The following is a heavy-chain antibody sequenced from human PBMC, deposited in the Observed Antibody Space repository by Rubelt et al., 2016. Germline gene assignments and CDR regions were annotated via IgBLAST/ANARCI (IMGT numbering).Heavy chain of an antibody. D-gene: IGHD3-3*01. CDR2: IDHSHSYN. CDR1: GYSFTSYW. V-gene: IGHV5-10-1*03. Sequence: EVQLVQSGAEVKKPGESLRISCKGSGYSFTSYWISWVRQMPGKGLEWMGRIDHSHSYNSYSPAFQGQLTISADKSISTAYLQWSSLKASDTAMYYCAIYDFWSGYYLDYWGQGTLVTVSS. CDR3: AIYDFWSGYYLDY. J-gene: IGHJ4*02.